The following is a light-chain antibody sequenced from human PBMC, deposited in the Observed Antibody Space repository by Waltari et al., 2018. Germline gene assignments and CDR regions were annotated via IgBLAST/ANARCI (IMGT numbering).Light chain of an antibody. CDR3: SSYTTSSAPGV. CDR2: EVS. V-gene: IGLV2-14*01. CDR1: DSDVGAHDF. Sequence: QSALTQPASVSGSPGQSITISCPGTDSDVGAHDFVPWYQQPPGKAPHLIIYEVSNRPSGISNRFSASKSGNTASLTISGLQAEDEADYYCSSYTTSSAPGVFGTGTRVTVL. J-gene: IGLJ1*01.